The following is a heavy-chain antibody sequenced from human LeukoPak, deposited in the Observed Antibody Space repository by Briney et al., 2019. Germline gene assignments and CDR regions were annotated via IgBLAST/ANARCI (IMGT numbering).Heavy chain of an antibody. Sequence: GGSLRLSCAVSGFSVTNNYMSWVRQAPGKGLEWVSVFYVGGATYYADSVKGRFTISRDNSKNTLYLQMNSLRAEDTAIYYCATGIAVAGTDVDCWGQGTLVTVSS. V-gene: IGHV3-53*01. J-gene: IGHJ4*02. CDR3: ATGIAVAGTDVDC. CDR2: FYVGGAT. D-gene: IGHD6-19*01. CDR1: GFSVTNNY.